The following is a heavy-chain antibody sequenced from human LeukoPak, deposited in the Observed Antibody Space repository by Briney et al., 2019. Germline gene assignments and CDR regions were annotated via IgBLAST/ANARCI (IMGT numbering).Heavy chain of an antibody. CDR1: GYSISSGYY. D-gene: IGHD5-24*01. CDR3: ARHSPGWLPSTLSNPLFDY. J-gene: IGHJ4*02. V-gene: IGHV4-38-2*02. CDR2: IYHSGST. Sequence: SETLSLTCTVSGYSISSGYYWGWIRQPPGKGLEWIGYIYHSGSTYYNPSLKSRVTISVDTSKNQFSLKLSSVTAADTAVYYCARHSPGWLPSTLSNPLFDYWGQGTLVTVSS.